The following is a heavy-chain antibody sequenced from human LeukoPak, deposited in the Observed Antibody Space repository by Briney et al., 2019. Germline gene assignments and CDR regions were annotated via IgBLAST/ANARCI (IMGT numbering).Heavy chain of an antibody. CDR1: GGSFSNYY. CDR3: ASTNYDFWSGYQPNLNWFDP. J-gene: IGHJ5*02. CDR2: INHSGST. Sequence: SETLSLTCAVYGGSFSNYYWSWIRQPPGKGLEWIGEINHSGSTNYNPSLKSRVTISVDTSKNQFSLKLSSVTATDTAVYYCASTNYDFWSGYQPNLNWFDPWGQGTLVTVSS. D-gene: IGHD3-3*01. V-gene: IGHV4-34*01.